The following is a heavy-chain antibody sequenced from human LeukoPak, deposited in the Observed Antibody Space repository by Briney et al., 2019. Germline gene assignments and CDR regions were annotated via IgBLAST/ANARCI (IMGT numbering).Heavy chain of an antibody. CDR1: GGSVSSGSYY. CDR3: ARDNQFSSDSSGYINWFDP. J-gene: IGHJ5*02. CDR2: SYYSVST. D-gene: IGHD3-22*01. Sequence: PSETLSLTCTVPGGSVSSGSYYWSWIRQPPGKGLEWIGSSYYSVSTNYNPSLKSRVTISVATSKNQFSLKLSSVTAADTAVYYCARDNQFSSDSSGYINWFDPWGQGTLVTVSS. V-gene: IGHV4-61*01.